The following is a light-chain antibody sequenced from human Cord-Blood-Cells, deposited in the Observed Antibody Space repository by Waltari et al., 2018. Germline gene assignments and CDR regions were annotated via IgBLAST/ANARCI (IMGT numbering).Light chain of an antibody. CDR2: DFS. CDR1: TRYVGGYNY. CDR3: SSYTSSSTVV. J-gene: IGLJ2*01. Sequence: QSALTQPASVSGSPGQSITIPCTCTTRYVGGYNYVSWYQQHPGKAPKLMIYDFSKRPSGVSNRFSGSKSGKTASLTISGLQAEDEADYYCSSYTSSSTVVFGGGTKLTVL. V-gene: IGLV2-14*01.